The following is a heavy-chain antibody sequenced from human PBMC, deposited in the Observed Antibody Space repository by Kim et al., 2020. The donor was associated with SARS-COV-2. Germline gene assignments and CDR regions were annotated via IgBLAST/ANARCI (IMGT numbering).Heavy chain of an antibody. Sequence: SETLSLTCTVSGGSISSSSYYWGWIRQPPGKGLEWIGSIYYSGSTYYKPSLKSRVTISVDTSKNQFSLKLSSVTAADTAVYYCARPPLGATGVFAYWGQGTLVTVSS. V-gene: IGHV4-39*01. CDR3: ARPPLGATGVFAY. CDR1: GGSISSSSYY. CDR2: IYYSGST. D-gene: IGHD1-26*01. J-gene: IGHJ4*02.